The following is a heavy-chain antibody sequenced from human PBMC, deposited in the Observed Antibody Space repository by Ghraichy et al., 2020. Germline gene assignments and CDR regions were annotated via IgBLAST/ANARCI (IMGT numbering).Heavy chain of an antibody. J-gene: IGHJ6*03. CDR1: GGTISSYY. CDR2: IYYSGST. CDR3: ASNAPTYYDFWSGQTPRYDYTDV. Sequence: SETLSLTCTASGGTISSYYWSWIRQPPGKGLEWIGYIYYSGSTNYNPSPKNRVTISVDTSKNKLSLKLSTVIAADTAVYYCASNAPTYYDFWSGQTPRYDYTDVWGKGTTVT. D-gene: IGHD3-3*01. V-gene: IGHV4-59*01.